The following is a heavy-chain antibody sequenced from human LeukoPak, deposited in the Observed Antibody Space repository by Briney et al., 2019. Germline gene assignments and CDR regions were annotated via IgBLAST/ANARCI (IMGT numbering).Heavy chain of an antibody. CDR2: ISGGGDSA. CDR1: GFPFSDYA. V-gene: IGHV3-23*01. CDR3: AKLGCTGTICYANY. D-gene: IGHD2-2*01. Sequence: GGSLRLSCAASGFPFSDYAMTWVRQTPGKGLEWVSVISGGGDSADYADSMKGRFTISSDNSKNTLYLQMYSLRAEYTALYYCAKLGCTGTICYANYWGQGTLVTVSS. J-gene: IGHJ4*02.